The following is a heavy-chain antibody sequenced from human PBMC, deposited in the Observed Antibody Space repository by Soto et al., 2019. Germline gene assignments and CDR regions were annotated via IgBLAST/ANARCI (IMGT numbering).Heavy chain of an antibody. CDR2: MNPNSGNT. CDR1: GYTFTSYD. Sequence: ASVKVSCKASGYTFTSYDINWVRQATGQGLEWMGWMNPNSGNTGYAQKFQGRVTMTRNTSISTAYMELSSLRSEDTAVYYCARGPGPWLEGRYYYYMDVWGKGTTVTVSS. J-gene: IGHJ6*03. V-gene: IGHV1-8*01. D-gene: IGHD6-19*01. CDR3: ARGPGPWLEGRYYYYMDV.